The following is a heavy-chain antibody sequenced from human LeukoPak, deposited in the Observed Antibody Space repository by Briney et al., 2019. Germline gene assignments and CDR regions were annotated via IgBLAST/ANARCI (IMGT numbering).Heavy chain of an antibody. D-gene: IGHD4-17*01. CDR2: ISYAGSNN. V-gene: IGHV3-30*14. CDR3: ARDPRTTGKSNYGMDV. Sequence: GGSLRLSCAASGYTFSSYTMDWVRQAPGKGLEWVARISYAGSNNYYADSVQGRFTISRDNSKNTVYLQMNSLRVEDTAVYYCARDPRTTGKSNYGMDVWGQGTTVTVSS. J-gene: IGHJ6*02. CDR1: GYTFSSYT.